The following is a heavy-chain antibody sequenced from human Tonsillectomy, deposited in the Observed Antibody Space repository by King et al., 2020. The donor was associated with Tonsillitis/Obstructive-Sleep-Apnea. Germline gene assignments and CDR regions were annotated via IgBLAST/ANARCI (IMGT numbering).Heavy chain of an antibody. CDR3: ARQDYDFWSSYLHAIDI. D-gene: IGHD3-3*01. V-gene: IGHV4-59*08. J-gene: IGHJ3*02. CDR1: GGSISSYY. Sequence: VQLQESGPGLVKPSETLSLTCTVSGGSISSYYWSWIRQPPGKGLEWIGYIYYSGSTNYNPSLKSRVTISVDTPKNQFSLKLSSVTAADTAVYYCARQDYDFWSSYLHAIDIWGQGTMATVPS. CDR2: IYYSGST.